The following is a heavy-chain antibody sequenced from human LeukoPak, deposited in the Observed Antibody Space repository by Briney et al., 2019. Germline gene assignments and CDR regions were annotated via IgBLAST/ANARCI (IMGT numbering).Heavy chain of an antibody. V-gene: IGHV3-30*02. J-gene: IGHJ4*02. Sequence: PGGSLRLSCAASGFTFSSYGMHWVRQAPGKGLEWVAFIRYDGSNKYYADSVKGRFTISRDNSKNTLYLQMNSLRAEDTAVYYCARSFTVVTHYFDYWGQGTLVSVSS. CDR1: GFTFSSYG. CDR2: IRYDGSNK. CDR3: ARSFTVVTHYFDY. D-gene: IGHD4-23*01.